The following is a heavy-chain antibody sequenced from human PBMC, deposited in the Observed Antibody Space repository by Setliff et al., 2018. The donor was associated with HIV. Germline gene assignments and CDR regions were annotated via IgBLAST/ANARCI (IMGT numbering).Heavy chain of an antibody. V-gene: IGHV4-39*07. D-gene: IGHD6-13*01. CDR1: GGSISSGGYY. CDR3: TREWTGYSST. CDR2: VYYSGTT. Sequence: SETLSLTCTVSGGSISSGGYYWSWIRQHPGKGLEWIGSVYYSGTTYYNPSLKSRVTISVDTSKNQFSLKLSSVTAADTAVYYCTREWTGYSSTWGQGTLVTVSS. J-gene: IGHJ1*01.